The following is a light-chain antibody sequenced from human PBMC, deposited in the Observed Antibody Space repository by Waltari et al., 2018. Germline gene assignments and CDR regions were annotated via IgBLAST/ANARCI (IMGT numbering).Light chain of an antibody. V-gene: IGKV3-11*01. CDR1: PNVDRY. Sequence: ETVLTQSPGTLSLSPGERATLSCRASPNVDRYLAWYQQKPGQAPRLLIYDTSIRATGIPARFSGSGSGTDFTLTINSLEPDDFATYYCQQRKNWPPLTFGGGTKVEIK. CDR3: QQRKNWPPLT. J-gene: IGKJ4*01. CDR2: DTS.